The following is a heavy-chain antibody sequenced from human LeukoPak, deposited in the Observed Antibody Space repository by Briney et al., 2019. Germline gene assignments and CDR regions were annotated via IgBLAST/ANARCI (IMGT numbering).Heavy chain of an antibody. CDR3: ARAGTTNWFDP. CDR2: ISSSSSYI. D-gene: IGHD1-7*01. CDR1: GFTFSSYS. Sequence: GGSPRLSCAASGFTFSSYSMNWVRQAPGKELEWVSSISSSSSYIYYADSVKGRFTISRDNAKNSLYLQMNSLRAEDTAVYYCARAGTTNWFDPWGQGTLVTVSS. J-gene: IGHJ5*02. V-gene: IGHV3-21*01.